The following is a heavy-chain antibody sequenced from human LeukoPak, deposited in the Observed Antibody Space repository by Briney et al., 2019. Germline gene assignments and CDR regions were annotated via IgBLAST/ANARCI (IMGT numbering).Heavy chain of an antibody. V-gene: IGHV4-59*01. CDR1: GGSISSYY. Sequence: SETLSLTCTVSGGSISSYYWSWIRQPPGKGLEWIGYIYYSGSTNYNPSLKSRVTISVDTSKNQFSLKLSSVTAADTAVYYCARGAVATSYFDYWGQGTLVTVSS. CDR2: IYYSGST. CDR3: ARGAVATSYFDY. J-gene: IGHJ4*02. D-gene: IGHD5-12*01.